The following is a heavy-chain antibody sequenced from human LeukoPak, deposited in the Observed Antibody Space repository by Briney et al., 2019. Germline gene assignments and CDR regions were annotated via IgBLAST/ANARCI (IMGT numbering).Heavy chain of an antibody. Sequence: SETLSLTCTVSGGSISSYYWSWIRQPPGKGLEWIGFIYYSGSTNYSPSLKSRVTISVDTSKNQFSLKLTSVTAADAAVYYCARHGNGAFDIWGQGTMVTVSS. CDR3: ARHGNGAFDI. CDR2: IYYSGST. J-gene: IGHJ3*02. D-gene: IGHD1-1*01. V-gene: IGHV4-59*08. CDR1: GGSISSYY.